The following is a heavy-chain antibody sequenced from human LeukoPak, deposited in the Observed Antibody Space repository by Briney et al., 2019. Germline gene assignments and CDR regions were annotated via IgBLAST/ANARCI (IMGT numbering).Heavy chain of an antibody. V-gene: IGHV3-21*01. CDR3: ARGGAMVSPDY. J-gene: IGHJ4*02. CDR1: GFSFSSYS. Sequence: GGSLRLSCAASGFSFSSYSMNWVRQAPGKGLEWVSSISSSSSYIYYADAVKGRFTISRDNAKNSLYLQMNSLRAEDTAVYYCARGGAMVSPDYWGQGTLVTVSS. CDR2: ISSSSSYI. D-gene: IGHD5-18*01.